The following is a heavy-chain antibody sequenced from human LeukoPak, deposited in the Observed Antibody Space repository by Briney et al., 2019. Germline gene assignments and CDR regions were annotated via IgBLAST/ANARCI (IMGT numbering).Heavy chain of an antibody. CDR3: ASNPPQYYDSSGYYANWFDP. Sequence: GGSLRLSCAASGFTFSSYGLHWVRQAPGKGLEWVAVISYDGSNKYYADSVKGRFTISRDNSKNTLYLQMNSLRAEDTAVYYCASNPPQYYDSSGYYANWFDPWGPGTLVTVSS. V-gene: IGHV3-30*03. J-gene: IGHJ5*02. CDR2: ISYDGSNK. D-gene: IGHD3-22*01. CDR1: GFTFSSYG.